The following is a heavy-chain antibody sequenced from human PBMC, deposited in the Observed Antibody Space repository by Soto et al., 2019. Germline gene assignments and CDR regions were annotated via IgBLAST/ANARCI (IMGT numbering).Heavy chain of an antibody. CDR2: TYFRSKWYN. CDR3: RGDLDIGHRGYGKGNV. V-gene: IGHV6-1*01. Sequence: PSQTLSLTCAISGDSVSSNTASWNWIRQSPSTGLEWLGRTYFRSKWYNDYAVSVKSRIIINPDTSNNQFSLQLNSVTAADTAVYYCRGDLDIGHRGYGKGNVWGQGKTVTVSS. D-gene: IGHD5-12*01. J-gene: IGHJ6*02. CDR1: GDSVSSNTAS.